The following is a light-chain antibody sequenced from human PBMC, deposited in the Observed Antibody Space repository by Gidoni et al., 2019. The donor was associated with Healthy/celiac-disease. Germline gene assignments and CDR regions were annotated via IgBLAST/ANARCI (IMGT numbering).Light chain of an antibody. V-gene: IGKV1-39*01. CDR1: QSISSY. CDR3: QQSYSTPRALT. CDR2: AAS. J-gene: IGKJ4*01. Sequence: IQMTQSPSSLSASVGDRVTITCPASQSISSYVNWYQQKPGKAPKLLIYAASSLQSGVPSRFSGSGSGTDFTLTISSLQPEDFATYYCQQSYSTPRALTFGGGTKVEIK.